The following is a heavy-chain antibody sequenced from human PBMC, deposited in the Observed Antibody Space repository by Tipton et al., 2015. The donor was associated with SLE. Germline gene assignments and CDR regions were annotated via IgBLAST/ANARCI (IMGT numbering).Heavy chain of an antibody. CDR3: ARDGNYVRDY. D-gene: IGHD1-7*01. CDR1: GYTFSNYG. CDR2: IKTDSDFT. V-gene: IGHV1-18*01. J-gene: IGHJ4*02. Sequence: QSGPEVKKPGASVKVSCKASGYTFSNYGIAWVRQAPGQGLEWMGWIKTDSDFTQYAQKFQGRVTMTKDTSTGTVYMEMWGLRSDDTAIYYCARDGNYVRDYWGQGTLVTVSS.